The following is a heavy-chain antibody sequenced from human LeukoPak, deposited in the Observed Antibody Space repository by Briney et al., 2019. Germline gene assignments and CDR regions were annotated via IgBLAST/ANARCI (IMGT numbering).Heavy chain of an antibody. CDR1: GFTFSGYW. J-gene: IGHJ4*02. CDR2: IKQDESEK. D-gene: IGHD4-17*01. CDR3: ARTRGLYGDYYFDY. V-gene: IGHV3-7*01. Sequence: GGSLRLSCAASGFTFSGYWMSWVRQAPGKGLEWVANIKQDESEKYYVDSVKGRFTISRDNAKNSLFLQMDSLRAEDTAVYYCARTRGLYGDYYFDYWGQGTLVTVSS.